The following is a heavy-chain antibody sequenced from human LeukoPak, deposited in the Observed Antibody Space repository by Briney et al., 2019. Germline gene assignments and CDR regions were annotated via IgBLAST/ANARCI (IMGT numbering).Heavy chain of an antibody. Sequence: ASVKVSCKASGYTFTSYYTHWVRQAPGQGLEWMGIINPSGGSTSYAQKFQGRVTMTRDTSTSTVYMELSSLRSEDTAVYYCARGTVTTPETGGDHFDYWGQGTLVTVSS. CDR1: GYTFTSYY. CDR3: ARGTVTTPETGGDHFDY. CDR2: INPSGGST. V-gene: IGHV1-46*01. D-gene: IGHD4-17*01. J-gene: IGHJ4*02.